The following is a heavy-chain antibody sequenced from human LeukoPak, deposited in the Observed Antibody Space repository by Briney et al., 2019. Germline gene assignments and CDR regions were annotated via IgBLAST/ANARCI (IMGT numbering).Heavy chain of an antibody. CDR3: AKAQVTMIDEGSFDY. D-gene: IGHD3-22*01. Sequence: GGSLRLSCAASGFTFSSYSMNWVRQAPGKGLEWVSSISSSSSYIYYADSVKGRFTTSRDNAKNSLYLQMNSLRAEDTAVYYCAKAQVTMIDEGSFDYWGQGTLVTVSS. J-gene: IGHJ4*02. V-gene: IGHV3-21*04. CDR1: GFTFSSYS. CDR2: ISSSSSYI.